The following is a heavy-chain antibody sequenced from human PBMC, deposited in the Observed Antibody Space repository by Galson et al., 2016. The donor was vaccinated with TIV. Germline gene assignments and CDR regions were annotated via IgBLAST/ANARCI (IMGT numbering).Heavy chain of an antibody. Sequence: SLRLSCAASGFTFSSYSMNWVRQAPGKELEWVSYISSSGSTIYYADSVKGRFTISRDNAKNSLYLQMNSLRAEDTAVYYCARGGWGYSSGWSYGMDVWGQGTTVTVSS. D-gene: IGHD6-19*01. J-gene: IGHJ6*02. CDR3: ARGGWGYSSGWSYGMDV. CDR2: ISSSGSTI. CDR1: GFTFSSYS. V-gene: IGHV3-48*01.